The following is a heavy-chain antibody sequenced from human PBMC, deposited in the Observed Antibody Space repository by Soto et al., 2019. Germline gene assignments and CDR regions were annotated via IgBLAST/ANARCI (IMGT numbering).Heavy chain of an antibody. D-gene: IGHD4-4*01. CDR1: GGSFSGYY. CDR2: INHSGST. V-gene: IGHV4-34*01. J-gene: IGHJ6*02. Sequence: PSETLSLTCAAYGGSFSGYYWSWIRQPPGKGLEWIGEINHSGSTNYNPSLKSRVTISVDTSKNQFSLKLSSVTAADTAVYYCARVRVTTLGENYYYHGMDVWGQGTTVTVSS. CDR3: ARVRVTTLGENYYYHGMDV.